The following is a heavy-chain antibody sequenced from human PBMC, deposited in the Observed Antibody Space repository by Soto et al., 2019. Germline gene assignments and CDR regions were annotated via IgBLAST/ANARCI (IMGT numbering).Heavy chain of an antibody. J-gene: IGHJ5*02. CDR3: ARGGGLVVATILRSSAFDP. CDR2: ISYDGSNK. Sequence: GGSLRLSCAASGFTFSSYAMHWVRQAPGKGLEWVAVISYDGSNKYYADSVKGRFTISRDNSKNTLYLQMNSLRAEDTAVYYCARGGGLVVATILRSSAFDPWGQGTLVTVSS. V-gene: IGHV3-30-3*01. CDR1: GFTFSSYA. D-gene: IGHD5-12*01.